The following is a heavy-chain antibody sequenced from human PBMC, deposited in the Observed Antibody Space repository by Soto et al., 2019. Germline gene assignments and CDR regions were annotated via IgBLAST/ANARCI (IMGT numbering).Heavy chain of an antibody. CDR1: GFTFSSYA. V-gene: IGHV3-23*01. D-gene: IGHD3-9*01. Sequence: PGGSLRLSCAASGFTFSSYAMSWVRQAPGKGLEWVSAISGSGGSTYYADSVKGRFTISRDNSKNTLYLQMNSLRAEDTAVYYCAKARKILTGYYNPWWLDPWGQGTLVTVSS. J-gene: IGHJ5*02. CDR3: AKARKILTGYYNPWWLDP. CDR2: ISGSGGST.